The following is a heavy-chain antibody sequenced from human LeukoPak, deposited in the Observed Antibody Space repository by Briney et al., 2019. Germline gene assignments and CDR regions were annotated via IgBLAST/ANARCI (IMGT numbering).Heavy chain of an antibody. D-gene: IGHD1-26*01. V-gene: IGHV3-21*01. CDR2: ISSGSSYI. CDR3: ASGSSYYSFDF. CDR1: GLTFSSYT. J-gene: IGHJ4*02. Sequence: GGSLRLSCAVSGLTFSSYTLNWVRQAPGKGLEWVSSISSGSSYIYYADSVKGRFTISRDNAKNSLFLQSNSLRAEDTAVYYCASGSSYYSFDFWGQGALVTVSS.